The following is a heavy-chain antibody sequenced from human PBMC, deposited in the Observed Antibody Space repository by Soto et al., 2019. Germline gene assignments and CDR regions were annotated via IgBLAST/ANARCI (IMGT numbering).Heavy chain of an antibody. CDR1: VDSVSSNSAA. CDR2: TYYGSKWYN. J-gene: IGHJ6*01. CDR3: ARERYYDFWSGYIDVQYGMEV. Sequence: SQTLSLTCAISVDSVSSNSAAWNWIIQSPSRGLEWLGRTYYGSKWYNDYAVSVKSRITINPDTSKNQFSLQLNSVTPEDTAVYYCARERYYDFWSGYIDVQYGMEVWGQGTTVNVSS. D-gene: IGHD3-3*01. V-gene: IGHV6-1*01.